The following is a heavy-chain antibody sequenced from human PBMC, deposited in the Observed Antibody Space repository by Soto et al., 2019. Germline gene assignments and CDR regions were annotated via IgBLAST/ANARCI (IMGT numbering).Heavy chain of an antibody. V-gene: IGHV3-30*18. D-gene: IGHD4-17*01. Sequence: QVQLVESGGGVVQPGRSLRLSCAASGFTFSSYGMHWVRQAPGKGLEGVAVISYDGSNKYYADSVKGRFTISRDNSKNTLYLQMNSLRAEDTAVYYCAKDDQSGDYGSLFDYWGQGTLVNVSS. CDR1: GFTFSSYG. CDR3: AKDDQSGDYGSLFDY. CDR2: ISYDGSNK. J-gene: IGHJ4*02.